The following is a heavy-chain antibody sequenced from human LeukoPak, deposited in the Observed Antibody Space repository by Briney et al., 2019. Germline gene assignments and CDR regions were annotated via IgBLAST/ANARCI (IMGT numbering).Heavy chain of an antibody. CDR1: GGSISSGSYY. J-gene: IGHJ6*03. CDR2: IYTNGGT. Sequence: SETLSLTCTVSGGSISSGSYYWSWIRQPAGKGLEWIGRIYTNGGTNYNSSLKSRVTISVDTSKNQFSLDLSSVTAADTAVYYCAREANYFYYYIDVWGKGTTVTVSS. CDR3: AREANYFYYYIDV. V-gene: IGHV4-61*02.